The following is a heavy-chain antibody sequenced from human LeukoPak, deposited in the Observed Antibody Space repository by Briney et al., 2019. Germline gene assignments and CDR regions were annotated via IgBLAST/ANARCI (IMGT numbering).Heavy chain of an antibody. J-gene: IGHJ5*02. D-gene: IGHD5-18*01. CDR2: IYYSGTT. CDR1: GGSMSSYY. Sequence: SETLSLTCTVSGGSMSSYYWRWIRQPPGNGLEWIGYIYYSGTTNYNPSLRSRATISVDTSKNLFSLKLSSVTAADTAVYYCARGGIQLWSNNWVDPWGQGTLVTVSS. V-gene: IGHV4-59*01. CDR3: ARGGIQLWSNNWVDP.